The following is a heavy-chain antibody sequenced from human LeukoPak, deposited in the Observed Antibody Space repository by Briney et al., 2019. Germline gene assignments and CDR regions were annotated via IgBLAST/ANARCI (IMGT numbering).Heavy chain of an antibody. V-gene: IGHV3-49*04. CDR3: TRGYSYDPFDY. D-gene: IGHD5-18*01. Sequence: GCLRLSSAASGFTFCDYAMSWVRQAPGKGLGRGGFIRSKAYGGTTEYTASVKGRFTISRDDSKSIAYPQMNSLKTQDTAVYYCTRGYSYDPFDYWGQGTLVTVSS. CDR2: IRSKAYGGTT. J-gene: IGHJ4*02. CDR1: GFTFCDYA.